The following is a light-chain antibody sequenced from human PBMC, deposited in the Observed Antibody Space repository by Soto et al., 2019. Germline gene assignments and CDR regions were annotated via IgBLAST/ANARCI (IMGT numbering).Light chain of an antibody. J-gene: IGKJ1*01. V-gene: IGKV3-15*01. CDR3: QQYNNWPWT. CDR2: GAS. CDR1: QSISDT. Sequence: ETVMTQSPATLSVSPGVRATLSCRASQSISDTLAWYQQKPGQAPRLLIHGASTRATGFPARFSGSGSGTDFTLTISSLQSEDFAVYYCQQYNNWPWTFGQGTKVDIK.